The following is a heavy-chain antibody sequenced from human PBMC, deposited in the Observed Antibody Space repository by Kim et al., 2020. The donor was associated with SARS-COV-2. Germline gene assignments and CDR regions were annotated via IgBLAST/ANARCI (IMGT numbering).Heavy chain of an antibody. CDR3: ARGNRRGGFRYFDY. CDR2: INHSGST. J-gene: IGHJ4*02. V-gene: IGHV4-34*01. Sequence: SETLSLTCAVYGGSFSGYYWSWIRQPPGKGLEWIGEINHSGSTNYNPSLKSRVTISVDTSKNQFSLKLSSVTAADTAVYYCARGNRRGGFRYFDYWGQGT. CDR1: GGSFSGYY. D-gene: IGHD1-26*01.